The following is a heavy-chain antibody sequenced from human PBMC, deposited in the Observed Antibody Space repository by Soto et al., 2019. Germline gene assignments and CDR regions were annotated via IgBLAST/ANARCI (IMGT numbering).Heavy chain of an antibody. D-gene: IGHD3-10*01. J-gene: IGHJ5*02. V-gene: IGHV4-30-2*01. CDR3: ARVRVEPYYYGSGSYLGWFDP. Sequence: SETLSLTCAVSGGSISSGGYSWSWIRQPPGKGLEWIGYIYHSGSTYYNPSLKSRVTISVDRSKNQFSLKLSSVTAADTAVYYCARVRVEPYYYGSGSYLGWFDPWGQGTLVTVSS. CDR1: GGSISSGGYS. CDR2: IYHSGST.